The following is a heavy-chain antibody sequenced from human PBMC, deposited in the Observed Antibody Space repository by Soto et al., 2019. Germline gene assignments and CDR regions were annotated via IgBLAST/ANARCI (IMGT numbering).Heavy chain of an antibody. CDR3: ARRARPDFYYMDV. Sequence: EVQLAESGGGLAQPGGSLRLSCAASGFTLSGDAMDWVRQAPGKGLEYVSGLSSNGVGTYYANSVQGRFTISRDNSKNTVYLQMGSLRPEDMAVYYCARRARPDFYYMDVWGNGTTVTVSS. V-gene: IGHV3-64*01. CDR2: LSSNGVGT. CDR1: GFTLSGDA. J-gene: IGHJ6*03. D-gene: IGHD6-6*01.